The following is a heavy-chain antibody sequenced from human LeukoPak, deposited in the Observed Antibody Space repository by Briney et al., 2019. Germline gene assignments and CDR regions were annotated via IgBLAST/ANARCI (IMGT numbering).Heavy chain of an antibody. D-gene: IGHD6-13*01. CDR1: GGSISSSSYY. J-gene: IGHJ4*02. V-gene: IGHV4-39*01. CDR2: FSYSGST. CDR3: ARNAVEQQLAYFDY. Sequence: PSETQSLTCTVSGGSISSSSYYWGWIRQPPGKGLEWVASFSYSGSTYYNPSLKSRVTISVDTSKSQFSLKLSSVTAADTAVYYCARNAVEQQLAYFDYWGQGTLVTVSS.